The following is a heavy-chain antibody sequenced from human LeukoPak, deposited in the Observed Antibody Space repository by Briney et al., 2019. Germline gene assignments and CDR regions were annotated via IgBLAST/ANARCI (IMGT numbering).Heavy chain of an antibody. CDR3: AARKVRGVWFYLDY. V-gene: IGHV3-74*01. CDR2: INSDGSST. J-gene: IGHJ4*02. D-gene: IGHD3-10*01. CDR1: GFTFSAFW. Sequence: GGSLRLSCAAPGFTFSAFWMHWVRQAPGKGLVWVSRINSDGSSTTYADSVKGRFAISTDNSKNTLYLQMNSLRVEDTAVYFCAARKVRGVWFYLDYWGQGTLVTVSS.